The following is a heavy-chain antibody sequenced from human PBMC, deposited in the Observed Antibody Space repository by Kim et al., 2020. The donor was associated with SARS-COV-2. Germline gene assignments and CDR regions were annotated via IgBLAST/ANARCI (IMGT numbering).Heavy chain of an antibody. CDR3: ARGSSGWYDIFDY. Sequence: NPSLKSRVTISVDTSKNQFSLKLSSVTAADTAVYYCARGSSGWYDIFDYWGQGTLVTVSS. D-gene: IGHD6-19*01. J-gene: IGHJ4*02. V-gene: IGHV4-39*07.